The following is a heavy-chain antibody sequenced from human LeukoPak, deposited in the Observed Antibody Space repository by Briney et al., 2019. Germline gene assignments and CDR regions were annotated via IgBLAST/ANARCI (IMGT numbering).Heavy chain of an antibody. CDR3: APHCSSTSRYKRENCHYYGMDV. Sequence: SQTLSLTCAVSGGSISSGGYSWSWIRQPPGKGLEWIGYIYHSGSTYYNPSLKSRVTISVDRSKNQFSLKLSSVTAADTAVYYCAPHCSSTSRYKRENCHYYGMDVWGQGTTVTVSS. CDR2: IYHSGST. J-gene: IGHJ6*02. V-gene: IGHV4-30-2*01. CDR1: GGSISSGGYS. D-gene: IGHD2-2*02.